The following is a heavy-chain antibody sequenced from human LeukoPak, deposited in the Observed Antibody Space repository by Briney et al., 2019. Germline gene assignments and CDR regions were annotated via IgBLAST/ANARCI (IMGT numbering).Heavy chain of an antibody. V-gene: IGHV4-59*01. J-gene: IGHJ4*02. Sequence: SETLSLTCTVSGGSISSYYWSWIRQPPGKGLEWIGYIYYSGSTNYNPSLKSRVTISVDTSKNQLSLKLSSVTAADTAVYYCASLYSGYDFSDYWGQGTLVTVSS. CDR3: ASLYSGYDFSDY. D-gene: IGHD5-12*01. CDR2: IYYSGST. CDR1: GGSISSYY.